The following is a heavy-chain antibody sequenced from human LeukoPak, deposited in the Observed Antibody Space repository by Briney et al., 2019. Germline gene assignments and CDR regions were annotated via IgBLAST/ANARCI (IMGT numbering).Heavy chain of an antibody. D-gene: IGHD5/OR15-5a*01. CDR3: AKEEDIVSTSGGLFDY. CDR1: GFTFSSYS. J-gene: IGHJ4*02. CDR2: ISSSSSTI. V-gene: IGHV3-48*01. Sequence: GGALRLSCAASGFTFSSYSMNWVRQAPGKGPEWVSYISSSSSTIYYADSVKGRFTISRDNAKNSLYLQMNSLRAEDTACYYCAKEEDIVSTSGGLFDYWGQGTLVTVSS.